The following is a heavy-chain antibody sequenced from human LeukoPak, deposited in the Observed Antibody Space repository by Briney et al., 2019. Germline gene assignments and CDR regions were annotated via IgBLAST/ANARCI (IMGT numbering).Heavy chain of an antibody. CDR1: GFTFSSYG. CDR2: IRYDGSNK. J-gene: IGHJ6*03. D-gene: IGHD5-12*01. V-gene: IGHV3-30*02. Sequence: PGGSLRLSCAASGFTFSSYGMHWVRQAPGKGLEWVAFIRYDGSNKYYADSVKGRFTISRDNSKNTLYLQMNSLRAEDTAVYYCAKARRTVVDIVATCPTFYMDVWGKGTTVTVSS. CDR3: AKARRTVVDIVATCPTFYMDV.